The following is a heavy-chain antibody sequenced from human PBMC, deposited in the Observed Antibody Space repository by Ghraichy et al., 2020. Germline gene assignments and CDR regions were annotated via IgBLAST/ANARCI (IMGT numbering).Heavy chain of an antibody. Sequence: SETLSLTCTVSGGSISSYTWSLIRQPPGKGLEWIGYIYNSGSTNYNPSLKSRVTISADTSKNQFSLKLNSVTAADTAVYYCARATSGTGPDYWGQGTLVTVSS. CDR2: IYNSGST. J-gene: IGHJ4*01. V-gene: IGHV4-59*01. CDR1: GGSISSYT. CDR3: ARATSGTGPDY. D-gene: IGHD6-13*01.